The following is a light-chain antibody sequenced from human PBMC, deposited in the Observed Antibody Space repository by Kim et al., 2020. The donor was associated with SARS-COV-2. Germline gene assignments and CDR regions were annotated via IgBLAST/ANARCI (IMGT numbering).Light chain of an antibody. CDR2: DVS. CDR3: SSYTSSSTFNV. Sequence: QSALTQPASVSGSPGQSITISCTGTSSDVGGYNYVSWYQQHPGKAPKLMIYDVSKRPSGVSNRFSGSKSGNTASLTISGLQAEDEADYYCSSYTSSSTFNVFGTVTKVTVL. CDR1: SSDVGGYNY. J-gene: IGLJ1*01. V-gene: IGLV2-14*01.